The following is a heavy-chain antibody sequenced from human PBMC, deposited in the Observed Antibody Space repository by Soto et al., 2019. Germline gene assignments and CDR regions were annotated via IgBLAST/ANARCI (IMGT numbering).Heavy chain of an antibody. Sequence: PGGSLRLSCVASGFTFSYYTMSWVRQAPGKGLEWVSAISGSGGSTYYVDSVKGRFTISRDNSKNTLYLQMNSLRAEDTAVYYCAKTRHHITGLPYAAFDIWGQGTMVTVSS. D-gene: IGHD2-8*02. CDR1: GFTFSYYT. CDR2: ISGSGGST. J-gene: IGHJ3*02. CDR3: AKTRHHITGLPYAAFDI. V-gene: IGHV3-23*01.